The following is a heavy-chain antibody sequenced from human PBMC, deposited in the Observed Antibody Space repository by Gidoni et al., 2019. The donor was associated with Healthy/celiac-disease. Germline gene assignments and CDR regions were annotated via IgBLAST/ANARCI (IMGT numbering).Heavy chain of an antibody. D-gene: IGHD5-18*01. CDR1: GFTFSSYA. Sequence: EVQLLESGGGLVQPGGSLRLSCAASGFTFSSYAMSGVRQAPGKGLEWVSAISGSGGSTYYADSVKGRFTISRDNSKNTLYLQMNSLRAEDTAVYYCAKELFDTAMAPSRDYFDYWGQGTLVTVSS. J-gene: IGHJ4*02. CDR2: ISGSGGST. V-gene: IGHV3-23*01. CDR3: AKELFDTAMAPSRDYFDY.